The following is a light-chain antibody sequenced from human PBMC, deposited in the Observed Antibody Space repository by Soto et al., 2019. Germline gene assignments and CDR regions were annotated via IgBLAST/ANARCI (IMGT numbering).Light chain of an antibody. V-gene: IGKV3-15*01. CDR1: ESVHRN. CDR2: YAS. Sequence: EMVMTQSTATLSVSPGERVTLSCRASESVHRNLAWYQQKPGQGPSLLIYYASTRATGVPDRFTGSGSGTEFTLTISSLQSEDSGLYHCQHYRNWPPTFGPGTKVEIK. J-gene: IGKJ3*01. CDR3: QHYRNWPPT.